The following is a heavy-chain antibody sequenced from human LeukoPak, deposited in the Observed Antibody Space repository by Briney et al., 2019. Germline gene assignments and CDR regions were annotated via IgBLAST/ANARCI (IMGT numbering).Heavy chain of an antibody. CDR3: ARDQVVRGVITHFDY. V-gene: IGHV1-18*01. Sequence: ASVKVSCKASGYTFTSYGISWVRQAPGQGLEWMGWISAYNGNTNYAQKLQGRVTMTTDTSTSTAYMELRSLRSDDTAVYYRARDQVVRGVITHFDYWGQGTLVTVSS. J-gene: IGHJ4*02. D-gene: IGHD3-10*01. CDR1: GYTFTSYG. CDR2: ISAYNGNT.